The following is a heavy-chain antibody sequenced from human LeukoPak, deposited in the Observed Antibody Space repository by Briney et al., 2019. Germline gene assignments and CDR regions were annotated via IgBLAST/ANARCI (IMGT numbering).Heavy chain of an antibody. D-gene: IGHD3-22*01. J-gene: IGHJ3*02. V-gene: IGHV3-23*01. CDR2: ISGSGGST. Sequence: GGSLRLSCAASGFTFSSYAMSWVRQAPGKGLEWVSAISGSGGSTYYADSVKGRFTISRDNSKNTLYLQMNSLRAEDTAVYYSAKDQRTYYDSSGFHAFDIWGQGTMVTVSS. CDR3: AKDQRTYYDSSGFHAFDI. CDR1: GFTFSSYA.